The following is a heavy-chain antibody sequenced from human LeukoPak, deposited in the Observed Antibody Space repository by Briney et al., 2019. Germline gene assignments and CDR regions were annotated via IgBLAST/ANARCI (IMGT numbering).Heavy chain of an antibody. CDR2: IKHDGSEK. CDR1: GFIFSDYW. V-gene: IGHV3-7*05. CDR3: ARHTA. Sequence: PGGSLRLSCAASGFIFSDYWMSWVRQAPGKGLEWVANIKHDGSEKYYVDSVKGRFTISRDNARNSLYLLLNSLRAEDTAAYYCARHTAWGQGTLVTVSS. D-gene: IGHD5-18*01. J-gene: IGHJ1*01.